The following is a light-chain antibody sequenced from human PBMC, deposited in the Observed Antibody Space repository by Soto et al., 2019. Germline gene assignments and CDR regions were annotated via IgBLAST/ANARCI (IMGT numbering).Light chain of an antibody. CDR3: QQYAVWPQQT. CDR2: GAA. J-gene: IGKJ1*01. Sequence: EIVMAQSPATLSVSPGERATRSCRAGQTVIRNLAWYRQKAGQTPRLVIFGAATRATGSPARFSGSGSGTEFTLTISTLQPEDFAVYYCQQYAVWPQQTFGQGTKMDIK. V-gene: IGKV3-15*01. CDR1: QTVIRN.